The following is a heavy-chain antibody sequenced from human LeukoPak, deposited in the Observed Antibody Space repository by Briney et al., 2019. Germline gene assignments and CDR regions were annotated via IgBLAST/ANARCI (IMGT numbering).Heavy chain of an antibody. CDR1: GFTFSNYW. CDR2: IKEDGRER. D-gene: IGHD3-16*02. J-gene: IGHJ4*02. CDR3: ARGGALFIGY. V-gene: IGHV3-7*03. Sequence: GALTLSCAASGFTFSNYWMTWVRQVPGKGGERVAHIKEDGRERYHVDSVKGGFTISRDKAKDSLYLQMNSLRADDTAVYYCARGGALFIGYWGQGTLVTVSS.